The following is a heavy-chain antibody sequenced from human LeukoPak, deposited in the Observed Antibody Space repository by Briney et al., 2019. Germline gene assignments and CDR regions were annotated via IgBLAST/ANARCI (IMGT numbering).Heavy chain of an antibody. CDR2: INPSGGST. CDR1: GYTFTSYY. Sequence: ALVNVSCKASGYTFTSYYMHWVRQAPGQGLEWMGIINPSGGSTSYAQKFQGRVTMTRDTSTSTVYMELSSLRSEDTAVYYCARGVGSSAGRFLLLDYWGQGTLVTVSS. CDR3: ARGVGSSAGRFLLLDY. J-gene: IGHJ4*02. D-gene: IGHD6-6*01. V-gene: IGHV1-46*01.